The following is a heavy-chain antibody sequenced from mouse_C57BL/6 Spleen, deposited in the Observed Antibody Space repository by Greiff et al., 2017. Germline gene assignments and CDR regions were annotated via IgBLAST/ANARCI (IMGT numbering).Heavy chain of an antibody. CDR2: IYPGDGDT. CDR3: ARDTMITTRYFDY. CDR1: GYAFSSYW. D-gene: IGHD2-4*01. Sequence: VQLQESGAELVKPGASVKISCKASGYAFSSYWMNWVKQRPGKGLEWIGQIYPGDGDTNYNGKFKGKATLTADKSSSTAYMQLSSLTSEDSAVYFCARDTMITTRYFDYWGQGTTLTVSS. V-gene: IGHV1-80*01. J-gene: IGHJ2*01.